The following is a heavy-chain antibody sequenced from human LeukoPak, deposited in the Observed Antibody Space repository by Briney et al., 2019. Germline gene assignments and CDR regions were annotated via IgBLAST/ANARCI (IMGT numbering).Heavy chain of an antibody. J-gene: IGHJ5*02. CDR3: APQGGSSSWFDP. V-gene: IGHV4-39*01. CDR2: IYYDGTT. CDR1: GGSISRGPYY. Sequence: SETLSLTCTVSGGSISRGPYYWGWIRQPPGKGLEWIGSIYYDGTTYYSPSLKSRVAISVDTSKNQFSLKLNSVTAADTAVYYCAPQGGSSSWFDPWGQGTLATVSS. D-gene: IGHD6-6*01.